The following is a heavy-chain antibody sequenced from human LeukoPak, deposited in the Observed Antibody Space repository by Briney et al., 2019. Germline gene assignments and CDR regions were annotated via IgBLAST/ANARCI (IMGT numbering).Heavy chain of an antibody. J-gene: IGHJ4*02. CDR1: GYTFSSYA. CDR3: ARSNNDGDYLGVGFDY. D-gene: IGHD4-17*01. V-gene: IGHV7-4-1*02. Sequence: ASVKASCKASGYTFSSYAMNWVRQAPGQGLEWMGWINTNTGNPTYAQGFTGRFVFSLDTSVSTAYLQISSLQAADTAVYYCARSNNDGDYLGVGFDYWGQGTLVTVSS. CDR2: INTNTGNP.